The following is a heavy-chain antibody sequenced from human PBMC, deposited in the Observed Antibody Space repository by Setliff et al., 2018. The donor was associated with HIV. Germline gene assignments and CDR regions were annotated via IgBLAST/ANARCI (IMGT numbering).Heavy chain of an antibody. CDR1: GYSFTTYW. Sequence: GESLKISCKGSGYSFTTYWIGWVRQMPGKGLEWMGIIYPGDSDTRYSPSFQGQVTISADKSISTAYLQWSSLKASDTAVYFCARDTGQLVYYFDSWGQGTLVTVSS. CDR3: ARDTGQLVYYFDS. J-gene: IGHJ4*02. V-gene: IGHV5-51*01. CDR2: IYPGDSDT. D-gene: IGHD6-6*01.